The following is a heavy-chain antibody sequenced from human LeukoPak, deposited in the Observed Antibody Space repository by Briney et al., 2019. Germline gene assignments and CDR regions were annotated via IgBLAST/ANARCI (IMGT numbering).Heavy chain of an antibody. CDR2: ISYDAKSN. CDR1: GFTFSSYG. J-gene: IGHJ5*02. D-gene: IGHD6-13*01. CDR3: ARALLQPAAAGYRNWFDP. V-gene: IGHV3-30*03. Sequence: GGSLRLSCVTSGFTFSSYGMHWVRQVPGKGLEWVAVISYDAKSNYHVDSVKGRFTISRDNAKNSLYLQMNSLRAEDTAVYYCARALLQPAAAGYRNWFDPWGQGTLVTVSS.